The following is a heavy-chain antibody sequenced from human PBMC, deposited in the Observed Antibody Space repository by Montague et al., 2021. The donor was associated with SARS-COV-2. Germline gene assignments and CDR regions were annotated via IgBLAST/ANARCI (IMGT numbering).Heavy chain of an antibody. D-gene: IGHD3-10*01. V-gene: IGHV4-34*01. CDR3: ARGRRILLWFGELLSGGDYYGMDV. Sequence: SETLSLTCAVYGGSFSGYYWSWIRQPPGKGREWSGEINHSGSTNYNPSLKSRVTISVDTSKNQFSLKLSSVTAADTAVYYCARGRRILLWFGELLSGGDYYGMDVWGQGTTVTVSS. J-gene: IGHJ6*02. CDR2: INHSGST. CDR1: GGSFSGYY.